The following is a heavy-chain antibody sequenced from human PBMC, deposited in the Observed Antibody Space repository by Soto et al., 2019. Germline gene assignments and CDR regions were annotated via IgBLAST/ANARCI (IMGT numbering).Heavy chain of an antibody. CDR1: VGTFSSYG. J-gene: IGHJ3*02. V-gene: IGHV1-69*06. Sequence: ASVKATSKDPVGTFSSYGISWVRPAPEPVLEWMGGIIPIFGTANYAQKFQGRVTITADKSTSTAYMELSSLRSEDTAVYYGAREPRSDPAMANDAFDSLGQGTMVTVSS. CDR2: IIPIFGTA. D-gene: IGHD5-18*01. CDR3: AREPRSDPAMANDAFDS.